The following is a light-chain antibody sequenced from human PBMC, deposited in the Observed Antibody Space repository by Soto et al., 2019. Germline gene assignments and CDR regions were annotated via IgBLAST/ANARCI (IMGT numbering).Light chain of an antibody. CDR2: GNS. V-gene: IGLV1-40*01. J-gene: IGLJ2*01. CDR1: SSNTGAGYD. CDR3: QSYDSSLSASHVV. Sequence: QSVLTQPPSVSGAPGQRVTISCTGSSSNTGAGYDVHWYQQLPGTAPKLLIYGNSNRPSGVPDRFSGSKSGTSASLAITGLQAEDEADYYCQSYDSSLSASHVVFGGGTKVTVL.